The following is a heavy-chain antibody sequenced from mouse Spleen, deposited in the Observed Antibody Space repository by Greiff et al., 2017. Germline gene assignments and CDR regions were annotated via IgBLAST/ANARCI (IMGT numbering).Heavy chain of an antibody. CDR2: IDPSDSYT. CDR1: GYTFTSYW. Sequence: QVQLQQPGAELVMPGASVKLSCKASGYTFTSYWMHWVKQRPGQGLEWIGEIDPSDSYTNYNQKFKGKATLTVDKSSSTAYMQLSSLTSEDSAVYYCARGSGTGIFAYWGQGTLVTVSA. D-gene: IGHD4-1*01. V-gene: IGHV1-69*01. CDR3: ARGSGTGIFAY. J-gene: IGHJ3*01.